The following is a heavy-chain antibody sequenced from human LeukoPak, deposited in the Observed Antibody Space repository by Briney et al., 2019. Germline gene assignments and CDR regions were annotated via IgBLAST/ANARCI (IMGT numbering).Heavy chain of an antibody. J-gene: IGHJ6*03. CDR2: IYYSGST. Sequence: SETLSLTCTVSGGSISSYYWSWIRQPPGKGLEWIGYIYYSGSTNYNPSLKSRVTISVDTSKNQFSLKLSSVTAADTAVYYCAREEEAYMDVWGKGTTVTVSS. CDR1: GGSISSYY. V-gene: IGHV4-59*01. CDR3: AREEEAYMDV.